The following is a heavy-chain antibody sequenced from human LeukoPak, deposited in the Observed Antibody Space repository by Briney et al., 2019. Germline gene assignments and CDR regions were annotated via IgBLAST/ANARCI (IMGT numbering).Heavy chain of an antibody. CDR3: ARDTVVVPAAMPGFFDY. Sequence: SETLSLTCTVSGGSIRGSYWSWIRQPPGKGLEWIGYVHYSGSTYYNPSLKSRVTISVDTSKNQFSLKLSSVTAADTAVYYCARDTVVVPAAMPGFFDYWGQGTLVTVSS. V-gene: IGHV4-59*12. D-gene: IGHD2-2*01. CDR1: GGSIRGSY. CDR2: VHYSGST. J-gene: IGHJ4*02.